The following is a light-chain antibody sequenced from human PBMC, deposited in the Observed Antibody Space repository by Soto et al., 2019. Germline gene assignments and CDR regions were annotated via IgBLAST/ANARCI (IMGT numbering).Light chain of an antibody. J-gene: IGLJ1*01. CDR3: SSYTSSSTL. Sequence: QSALTQPDSVSGSPGQSITISCTGTISDVGGYNYVSWYQQHPGKAPKLMIYAVTDRPSGVSSRFSGSKSGNTASLTISGLQAEDEADYYCSSYTSSSTLFGTGTKVTVL. CDR2: AVT. CDR1: ISDVGGYNY. V-gene: IGLV2-14*01.